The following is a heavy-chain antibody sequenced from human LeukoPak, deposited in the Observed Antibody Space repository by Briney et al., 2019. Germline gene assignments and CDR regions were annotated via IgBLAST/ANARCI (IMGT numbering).Heavy chain of an antibody. CDR1: GFTFNTYK. CDR3: ARGHYDILTGNHKWTPDY. D-gene: IGHD3-9*01. Sequence: GGSLRLSCAASGFTFNTYKMNWVRQAPGRGLEWVSSIHSGGSDIYYADSVKGRFTVSRDNAKNSLFLQMNSLRAKDTALYYCARGHYDILTGNHKWTPDYWGQGTLVTVSS. J-gene: IGHJ4*02. CDR2: IHSGGSDI. V-gene: IGHV3-21*06.